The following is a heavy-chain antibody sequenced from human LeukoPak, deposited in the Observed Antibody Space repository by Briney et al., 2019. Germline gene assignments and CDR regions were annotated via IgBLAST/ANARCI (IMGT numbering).Heavy chain of an antibody. CDR2: IWYDGSNK. CDR1: GFTFSSYG. V-gene: IGHV3-33*01. J-gene: IGHJ5*02. CDR3: ARNIRASITIFGVVTDHWFDP. Sequence: PGGSLRLSCAASGFTFSSYGMHWVRQAPGKGLEWVAVIWYDGSNKYYADSVKGRFTISRDNSKNTLYLQMNSLRAEDTAVYYCARNIRASITIFGVVTDHWFDPWGQGTLVTVSS. D-gene: IGHD3-3*01.